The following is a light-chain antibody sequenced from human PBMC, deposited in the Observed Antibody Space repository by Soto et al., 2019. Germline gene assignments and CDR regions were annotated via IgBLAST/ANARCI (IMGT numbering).Light chain of an antibody. V-gene: IGKV1-5*03. CDR2: KAS. CDR1: QNIGDL. Sequence: DIQMTQSPSTLSASVGDRVAITCRASQNIGDLLAWYQLKPGEAPKLLIYKASYLETGVPSRFSGSGSGTEFTFTISSLQPGDLATYYCQHYSAFSVTFGQGTKLNIK. J-gene: IGKJ1*01. CDR3: QHYSAFSVT.